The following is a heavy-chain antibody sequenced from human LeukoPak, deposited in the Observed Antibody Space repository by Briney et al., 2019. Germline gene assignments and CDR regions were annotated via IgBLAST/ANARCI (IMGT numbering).Heavy chain of an antibody. CDR2: IYPGDSDT. D-gene: IGHD3-22*01. Sequence: GESLKISCKGSGYSFTSYWIGWVRQMPGKGLEWMGIIYPGDSDTRYSPSFQGQVTISADKSISTAYLQWSSLKVSDTAMYYCARNYYDSSGYYWFDYWGQGTLVTVSS. J-gene: IGHJ4*02. CDR1: GYSFTSYW. CDR3: ARNYYDSSGYYWFDY. V-gene: IGHV5-51*01.